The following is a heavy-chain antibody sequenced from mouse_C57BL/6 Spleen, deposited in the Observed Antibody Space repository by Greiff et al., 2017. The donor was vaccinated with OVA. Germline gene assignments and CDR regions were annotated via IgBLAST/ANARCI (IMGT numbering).Heavy chain of an antibody. V-gene: IGHV1-55*01. CDR2: IYPGSGST. CDR1: GYTFTSYW. Sequence: QVQLQQPGAELVKPGASVKMSCKASGYTFTSYWITWVKQRPGQGLEWIGDIYPGSGSTNYNEKFKSKATLTVDTSSSTAYMQLSSLTSEDSAVYYCARRAYYSNDFDYWGQGTTLTVSS. CDR3: ARRAYYSNDFDY. J-gene: IGHJ2*01. D-gene: IGHD2-5*01.